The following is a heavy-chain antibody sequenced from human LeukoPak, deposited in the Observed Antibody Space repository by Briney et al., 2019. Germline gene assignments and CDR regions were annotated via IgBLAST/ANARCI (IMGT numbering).Heavy chain of an antibody. J-gene: IGHJ6*03. V-gene: IGHV3-7*03. D-gene: IGHD2-15*01. CDR1: GFSFSTYW. CDR3: AKNGDRGAYCTGGTCYPYFYYYMDV. Sequence: GGSLRLSCAASGFSFSTYWMSWVRQAPGKGLEWVANIRFDGSEIHYVDSVRGRFAISRDNAKNSLYMQMNSLRAEDTAIYYCAKNGDRGAYCTGGTCYPYFYYYMDVWGKGTTVTI. CDR2: IRFDGSEI.